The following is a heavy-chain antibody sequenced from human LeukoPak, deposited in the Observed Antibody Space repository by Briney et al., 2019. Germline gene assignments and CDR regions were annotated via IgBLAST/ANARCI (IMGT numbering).Heavy chain of an antibody. J-gene: IGHJ4*02. CDR2: INSDGSSA. Sequence: GGSLRLSCAASGFTFSSYWMHWVRQAPGKGLVWVSRINSDGSSASYADSVKGRFTISRDNAKNTLYLQMNSLRAEDTAVYYCARGYYDSSGYHPFDYWGQGTLVTVSS. V-gene: IGHV3-74*01. CDR1: GFTFSSYW. CDR3: ARGYYDSSGYHPFDY. D-gene: IGHD3-22*01.